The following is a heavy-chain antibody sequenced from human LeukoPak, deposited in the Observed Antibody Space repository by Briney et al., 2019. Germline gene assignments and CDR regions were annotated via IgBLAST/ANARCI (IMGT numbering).Heavy chain of an antibody. CDR1: GFTFSSYA. D-gene: IGHD3-10*01. V-gene: IGHV3-30-3*01. J-gene: IGHJ4*02. Sequence: GGSLRLSCAASGFTFSSYAMHWVRQAPGKGLEWVAVISYDGSNKYYADSVKGRFTISRDNSKNTLYLQMNSLRAEDTAVYYCARDGTGMRGVTDYWGQGTLVTVSS. CDR2: ISYDGSNK. CDR3: ARDGTGMRGVTDY.